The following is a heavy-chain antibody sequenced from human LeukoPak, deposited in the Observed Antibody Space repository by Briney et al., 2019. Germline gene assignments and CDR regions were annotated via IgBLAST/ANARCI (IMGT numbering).Heavy chain of an antibody. J-gene: IGHJ4*02. D-gene: IGHD4-17*01. CDR3: ARSGTTDYYFDY. V-gene: IGHV3-30-3*01. CDR2: ISYDGSNK. CDR1: GFTFSSYA. Sequence: GRSLRLSCAASGFTFSSYAMHWVRQAPGKGLEWVAVISYDGSNKYYADSVKGRFTISRDNSKNTLYLQMNSLRAEDTAVYYCARSGTTDYYFDYWGQGTLVTVSS.